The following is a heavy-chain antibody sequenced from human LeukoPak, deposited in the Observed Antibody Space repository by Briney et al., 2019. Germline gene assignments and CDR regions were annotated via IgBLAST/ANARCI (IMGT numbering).Heavy chain of an antibody. J-gene: IGHJ4*02. Sequence: GGSLRLSCAASGFTFSRNGMAWVRQAPGKGLEWVSSISVSGTYIYYSDSVKGRFTISRDNAKNSLYLQMNSLRAEDTAVYSCARVNDYDSGSLYRPIDYWGQGTLVTVSS. D-gene: IGHD3-10*01. CDR1: GFTFSRNG. CDR2: ISVSGTYI. CDR3: ARVNDYDSGSLYRPIDY. V-gene: IGHV3-21*01.